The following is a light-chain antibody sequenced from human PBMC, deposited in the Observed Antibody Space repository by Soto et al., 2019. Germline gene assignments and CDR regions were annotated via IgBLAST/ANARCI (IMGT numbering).Light chain of an antibody. Sequence: DIQMTQSPSTLSASVGDRVTITCRASQSINTWLAWYQQKPGKAPKLLIYGASSLESGVPSRFSGSGSGTDFTLTISSLQPDDLAVYYCQQFNMNSYTFGQGTKLEIK. CDR3: QQFNMNSYT. V-gene: IGKV1-5*01. J-gene: IGKJ2*01. CDR1: QSINTW. CDR2: GAS.